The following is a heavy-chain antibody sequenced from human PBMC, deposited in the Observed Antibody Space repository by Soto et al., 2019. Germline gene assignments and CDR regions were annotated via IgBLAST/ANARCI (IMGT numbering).Heavy chain of an antibody. Sequence: PSETLSLTCTVSGGSISGTTYYWGWIRQPPGKGLEWIASIYYSGTTYYNSSLKSRVTISVDTSKNQFSLKLSSVTAADTAVYYCARLASSGGGRAFDYWGQGTLVTV. CDR2: IYYSGTT. D-gene: IGHD6-19*01. CDR3: ARLASSGGGRAFDY. J-gene: IGHJ4*02. V-gene: IGHV4-39*01. CDR1: GGSISGTTYY.